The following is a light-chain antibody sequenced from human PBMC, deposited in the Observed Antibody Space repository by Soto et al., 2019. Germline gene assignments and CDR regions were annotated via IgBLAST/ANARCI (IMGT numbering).Light chain of an antibody. V-gene: IGLV6-57*04. J-gene: IGLJ2*01. Sequence: FMLTQPHSVSESPGKTLSISCTRSSGSIANNYVQWYQQRPGSAPTTVVYENNQRLSGVPDRFSGSTDGSSNSASLTISGLQTEDEADYYCQSYDSDFVVFGGGTKLTV. CDR1: SGSIANNY. CDR2: ENN. CDR3: QSYDSDFVV.